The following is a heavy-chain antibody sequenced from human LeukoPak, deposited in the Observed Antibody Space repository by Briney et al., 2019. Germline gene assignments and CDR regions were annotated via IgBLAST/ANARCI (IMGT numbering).Heavy chain of an antibody. J-gene: IGHJ4*02. V-gene: IGHV4-34*01. CDR3: ARRFPKIWFGELLGSYYFDY. D-gene: IGHD3-10*01. Sequence: SETLSLTCAVYGGSFSGYYWSWIRQPPGKGLEWMGDINHSGSTNYNPSLKSRVTISVDTSKNQFSLKLSSVTAADTAVYYCARRFPKIWFGELLGSYYFDYWGQGTLVTVSS. CDR2: INHSGST. CDR1: GGSFSGYY.